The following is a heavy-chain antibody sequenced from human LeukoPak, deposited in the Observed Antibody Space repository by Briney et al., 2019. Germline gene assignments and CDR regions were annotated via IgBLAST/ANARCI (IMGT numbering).Heavy chain of an antibody. CDR1: GFTFSDYY. J-gene: IGHJ3*02. Sequence: GGSLRLSCAASGFTFSDYYMSWIRQAPGKGLEWVSSISSSSSYIYYADSVKGRFTISRDNAKNSLYLQMNSLRAEDTAVYYCARDGYNDDAFDIWGQGTMVTVSS. V-gene: IGHV3-11*05. CDR2: ISSSSSYI. CDR3: ARDGYNDDAFDI. D-gene: IGHD5-24*01.